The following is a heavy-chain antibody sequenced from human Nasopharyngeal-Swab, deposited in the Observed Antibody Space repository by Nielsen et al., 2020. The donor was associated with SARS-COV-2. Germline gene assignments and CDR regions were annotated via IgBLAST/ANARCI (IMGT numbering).Heavy chain of an antibody. J-gene: IGHJ4*02. Sequence: GSLRLSCTVSGGSISSSSYYWGWIRQPPGKGLEWIGSIYYSGSTYYNPSLKSRVTISVDTSKNQFSLKLSSVTAADTAVYYCAVALPRASTVTAHYWGQGTLVTVSS. V-gene: IGHV4-39*07. CDR2: IYYSGST. D-gene: IGHD4-17*01. CDR3: AVALPRASTVTAHY. CDR1: GGSISSSSYY.